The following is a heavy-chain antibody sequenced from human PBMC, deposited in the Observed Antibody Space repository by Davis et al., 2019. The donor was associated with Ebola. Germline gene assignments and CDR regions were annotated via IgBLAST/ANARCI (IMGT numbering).Heavy chain of an antibody. D-gene: IGHD1-26*01. CDR2: IYSGGST. CDR1: GFTVSSNY. J-gene: IGHJ6*02. V-gene: IGHV3-53*05. Sequence: GESLKISCAASGFTVSSNYMSWVRPAPGKGLERVSVIYSGGSTYYADSVKGRFTISRDNSKNTLYLQMNSLRAEDTAVYYCANLPIGYGMDVWGQGTTVTVSS. CDR3: ANLPIGYGMDV.